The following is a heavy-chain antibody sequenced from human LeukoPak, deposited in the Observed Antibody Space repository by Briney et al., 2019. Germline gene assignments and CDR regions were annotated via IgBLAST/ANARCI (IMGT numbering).Heavy chain of an antibody. Sequence: GASVKVSCKASGYTFTSYGISWVRQAPGQGLEWMAWISAYNGNTNYAQKLQGRVTMTTDTSTTTAYMELRSLRSDDTAVYYCASAPGYDLWSGYPTDFDYWGQGTLVTVSS. V-gene: IGHV1-18*01. CDR2: ISAYNGNT. CDR1: GYTFTSYG. CDR3: ASAPGYDLWSGYPTDFDY. J-gene: IGHJ4*02. D-gene: IGHD3-3*01.